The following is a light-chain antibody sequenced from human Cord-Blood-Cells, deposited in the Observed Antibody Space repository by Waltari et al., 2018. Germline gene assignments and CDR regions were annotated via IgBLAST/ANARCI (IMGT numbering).Light chain of an antibody. CDR1: QSISSY. CDR2: AAS. CDR3: QQSYSTPRS. J-gene: IGKJ2*03. V-gene: IGKV1-39*01. Sequence: DIKLTQSPSSLSASVGDRVTITYRASQSISSYLNWYQQKPGKAPTLLIYAASSLQSGVPSRFSGIGSGTDFTLTISSLQPEDFATYYCQQSYSTPRSFGQGTKLEIK.